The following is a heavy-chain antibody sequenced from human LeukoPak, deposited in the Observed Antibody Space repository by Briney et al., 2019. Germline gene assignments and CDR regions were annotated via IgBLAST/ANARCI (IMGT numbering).Heavy chain of an antibody. D-gene: IGHD7-27*01. CDR1: GFTFSSYT. Sequence: GGSLRLSCAASGFTFSSYTMSWVRQAPGKGLEWVSAITTSDGNTYYADSVKGRFTVSRDNSKNTLYLQMNSLRAEDTAVYYCAKDGGLWVSAHWGDSWGRGTLVTVSS. CDR2: ITTSDGNT. CDR3: AKDGGLWVSAHWGDS. J-gene: IGHJ4*02. V-gene: IGHV3-23*01.